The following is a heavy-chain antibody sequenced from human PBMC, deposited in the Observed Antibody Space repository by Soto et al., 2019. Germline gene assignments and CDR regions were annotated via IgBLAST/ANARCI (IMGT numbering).Heavy chain of an antibody. D-gene: IGHD3-22*01. J-gene: IGHJ4*02. Sequence: GGSLRLSCAASGFTFSNAWMSWVRQAPGKGLEWVGRIKSKTDGGTTDYAAPVKGRFTISRDDSKNTLYLQMNSLKTEDTAVYYCTTDLYYYDSSGYYYSPYWGQGTLVTVYS. CDR1: GFTFSNAW. CDR3: TTDLYYYDSSGYYYSPY. V-gene: IGHV3-15*01. CDR2: IKSKTDGGTT.